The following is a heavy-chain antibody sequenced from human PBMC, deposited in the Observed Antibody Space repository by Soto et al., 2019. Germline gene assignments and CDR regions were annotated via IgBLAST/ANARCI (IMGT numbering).Heavy chain of an antibody. CDR1: GGSISSYY. D-gene: IGHD3-22*01. CDR3: ARDGTYYYDSSGYEYGMDV. V-gene: IGHV4-59*01. CDR2: IYYSGST. J-gene: IGHJ6*02. Sequence: SETLSLTCTVSGGSISSYYWSWIRQPPGKGLEWIGYIYYSGSTNYNPSLKSRVTISVDTSKNQFSLKLSSVTAADTAVYYCARDGTYYYDSSGYEYGMDVWGQGTTVTVSS.